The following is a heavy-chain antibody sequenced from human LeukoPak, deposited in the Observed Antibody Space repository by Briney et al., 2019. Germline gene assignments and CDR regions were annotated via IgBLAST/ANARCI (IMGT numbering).Heavy chain of an antibody. CDR3: ARDLNILRFMESSFGDHLDV. V-gene: IGHV7-4-1*02. CDR2: INTKTGSP. J-gene: IGHJ6*04. CDR1: GFTLSSYG. D-gene: IGHD3-3*01. Sequence: ASVKVSCKTSGFTLSSYGMNWVRQAPGQGLEWMGWINTKTGSPTYAQGFTGRFVFSLDTSVSTAYLQINSLKAEDSGVYYCARDLNILRFMESSFGDHLDVWGNGTTVTVSS.